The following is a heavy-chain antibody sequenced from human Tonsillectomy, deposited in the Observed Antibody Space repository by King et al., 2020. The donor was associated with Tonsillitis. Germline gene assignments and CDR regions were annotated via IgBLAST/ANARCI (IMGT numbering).Heavy chain of an antibody. CDR2: INPSGGGT. D-gene: IGHD3-10*01. V-gene: IGHV1-46*01. CDR1: GYTFTSYY. J-gene: IGHJ4*02. Sequence: VQLVESGAEVKKPGASVKVSCTASGYTFTSYYMHWVRQAPGQGLEWMGIINPSGGGTTYAQKFQGRVTMTRDTSTSTVYMELSSLRSEDTAVYYCARVIGTDTLFDYWGQGTLVTVSS. CDR3: ARVIGTDTLFDY.